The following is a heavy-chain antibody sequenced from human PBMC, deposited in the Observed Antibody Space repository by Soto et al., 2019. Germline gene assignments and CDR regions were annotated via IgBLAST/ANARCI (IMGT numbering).Heavy chain of an antibody. CDR2: VYPGDSDV. CDR1: GYRFSSSW. J-gene: IGHJ6*02. CDR3: ARAEGDYYYGMDV. Sequence: PGESLKISCQGTGYRFSSSWIGWVRQKPGKGLEWLGNVYPGDSDVRYSPAFEGQVTISADKSISTAYLQWSSLKASDTAMYYCARAEGDYYYGMDVWGQGTTVTVSS. V-gene: IGHV5-51*01.